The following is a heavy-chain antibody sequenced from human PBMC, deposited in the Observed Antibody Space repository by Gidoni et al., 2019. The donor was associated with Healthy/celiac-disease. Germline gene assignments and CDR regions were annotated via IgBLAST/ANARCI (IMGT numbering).Heavy chain of an antibody. CDR2: IKQDGSEK. CDR3: ARERTRQGGYDYFDY. CDR1: GFTVSSYG. Sequence: EVQLVESGGGLVQPGGSLRLSCAASGFTVSSYGMSWVRQAPGKGLEGVASIKQDGSEKYYVDSVKGRFTISRDNAKNSLYLQMNSLRAEDTAVYYCARERTRQGGYDYFDYWGQGTLVTVSS. J-gene: IGHJ4*02. D-gene: IGHD5-12*01. V-gene: IGHV3-7*01.